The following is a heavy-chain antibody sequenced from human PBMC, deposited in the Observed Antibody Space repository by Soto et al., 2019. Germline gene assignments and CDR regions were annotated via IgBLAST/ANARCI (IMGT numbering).Heavy chain of an antibody. Sequence: QVQLVESGGGVVQPGRSLRLSCAASGFTFSSYAMHWVRQAPGKGLEWVAVISYDGSNKYYADSVKGRFTISRDNSKNTLYLQMNSLRAEGTAVYYGARGGSFLEWLLVLDYWGQGTLVTVSS. CDR1: GFTFSSYA. D-gene: IGHD3-3*01. V-gene: IGHV3-30-3*01. J-gene: IGHJ4*02. CDR3: ARGGSFLEWLLVLDY. CDR2: ISYDGSNK.